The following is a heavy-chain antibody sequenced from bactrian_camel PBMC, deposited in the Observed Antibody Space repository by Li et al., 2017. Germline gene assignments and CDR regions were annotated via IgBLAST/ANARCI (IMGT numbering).Heavy chain of an antibody. Sequence: VQLVESGGGLVQPGGSLTLSCAASGFASSDYPLTWVRQTPGKRLEWVSAIVTGGDNTVYADSVKGRFTISKDNAKNTLNLQMNSLKPEDTAMYFCAAVFSRARCIVYGGSWSSFALWGQGTQVTVS. CDR2: IVTGGDNT. V-gene: IGHV3S42*01. CDR1: GFASSDYP. D-gene: IGHD2*01. CDR3: AAVFSRARCIVYGGSWSSFAL. J-gene: IGHJ4*01.